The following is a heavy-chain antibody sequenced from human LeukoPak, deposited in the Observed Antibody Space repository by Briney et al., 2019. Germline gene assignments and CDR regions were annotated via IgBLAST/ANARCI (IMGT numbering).Heavy chain of an antibody. CDR2: IYHSGST. CDR1: GYSISSGYY. V-gene: IGHV4-38-2*02. D-gene: IGHD1-1*01. J-gene: IGHJ5*02. CDR3: ARDTAERRHWFDL. Sequence: PSETLSLTCTVSGYSISSGYYWGWIRQPPGKGLEWIGSIYHSGSTYYNPSLKSRVTISVDTSKNQFSLKLSSVTAADTAVYYCARDTAERRHWFDLWGQGTMVTVSS.